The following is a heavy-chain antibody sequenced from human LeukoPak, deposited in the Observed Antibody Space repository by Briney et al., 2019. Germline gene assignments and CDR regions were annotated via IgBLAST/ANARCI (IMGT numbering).Heavy chain of an antibody. Sequence: GTSLRLSCAASIFTFSSYTMHWVRQAPGKGLEWVALTSYDASKTYYADSVKGRFTTSRDNSKNTLYLQMNSLRTEDTAVYYCATGILSGSRFDYWGQGTLVTVSS. D-gene: IGHD1-26*01. CDR3: ATGILSGSRFDY. CDR1: IFTFSSYT. CDR2: TSYDASKT. V-gene: IGHV3-30-3*01. J-gene: IGHJ4*02.